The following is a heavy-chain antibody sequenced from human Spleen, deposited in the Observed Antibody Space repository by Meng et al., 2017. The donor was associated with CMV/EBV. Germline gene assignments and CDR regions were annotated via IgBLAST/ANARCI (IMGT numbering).Heavy chain of an antibody. J-gene: IGHJ4*02. V-gene: IGHV3-23*01. CDR3: ARGSVLNDY. CDR2: ISGSGDNT. Sequence: GESLKISCVASGFTFSSYAVSWVRQAPGKGLEWVSSISGSGDNTYYADSVKGRFTISRDNAKDTLYLQMNNLRVEDTAVYYCARGSVLNDYWGQGTLVTVSS. CDR1: GFTFSSYA.